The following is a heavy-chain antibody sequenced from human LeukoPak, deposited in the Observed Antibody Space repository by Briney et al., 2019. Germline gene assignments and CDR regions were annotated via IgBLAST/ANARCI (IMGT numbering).Heavy chain of an antibody. CDR3: ARGAPGYCCSSSCYAPSRPYYYYYYYMDV. CDR2: INHSGST. D-gene: IGHD2-2*01. V-gene: IGHV4-34*01. Sequence: SETLSLTCAVYGGSFSGYYWSWIRQPPGKGLEWIGEINHSGSTNYNPSLKSRVTISVDTSKNQFSLKLSSVTAADTAVYYCARGAPGYCCSSSCYAPSRPYYYYYYYMDVWGKGTTVTVSS. J-gene: IGHJ6*03. CDR1: GGSFSGYY.